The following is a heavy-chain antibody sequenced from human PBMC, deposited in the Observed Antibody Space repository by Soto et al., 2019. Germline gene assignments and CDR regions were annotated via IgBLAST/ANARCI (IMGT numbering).Heavy chain of an antibody. CDR2: INTYNGNT. CDR1: GYSFTRYG. D-gene: IGHD3-16*01. J-gene: IGHJ6*01. V-gene: IGHV1-18*01. Sequence: QVQLVQSRAEVKHPGASVKVSCKASGYSFTRYGIAWARQAPGQGLEWMGWINTYNGNTNYAQNLQGRVTLTTDTSTSTAYMELTSLRSNDTAIYYCAMVDVYVTPSPQDVW. CDR3: AMVDVYVTPSPQDV.